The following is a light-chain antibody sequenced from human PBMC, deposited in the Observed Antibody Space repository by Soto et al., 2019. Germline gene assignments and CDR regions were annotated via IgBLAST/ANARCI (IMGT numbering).Light chain of an antibody. CDR3: QQYNNWPPFT. Sequence: EIVMTQSPATLSMSPGETATLSCRASHSVNTNLAWYQQKPGQAPRLLIYSASTRATGLPARFSGSGSGTEFPLTISSLQSEDFAVYYCQQYNNWPPFTFGPGTKVDIK. CDR2: SAS. V-gene: IGKV3-15*01. J-gene: IGKJ3*01. CDR1: HSVNTN.